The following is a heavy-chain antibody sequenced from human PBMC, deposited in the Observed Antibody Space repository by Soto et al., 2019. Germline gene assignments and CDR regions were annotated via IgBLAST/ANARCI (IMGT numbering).Heavy chain of an antibody. CDR3: ARDGGPWERSEGGVDY. CDR2: ISAYNGNT. CDR1: GYTFTSYG. D-gene: IGHD3-16*01. J-gene: IGHJ4*02. Sequence: QVQLVQSGAEVKKPGASVKVSCKASGYTFTSYGISWVRQAPGQGLEWMGWISAYNGNTNYAQKLQGRVTMTTDTASRTGDMEVRSLGADETAVYACARDGGPWERSEGGVDYWGQGTLVTVSS. V-gene: IGHV1-18*01.